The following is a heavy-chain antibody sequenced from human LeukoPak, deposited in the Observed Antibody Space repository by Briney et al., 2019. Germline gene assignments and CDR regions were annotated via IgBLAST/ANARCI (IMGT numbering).Heavy chain of an antibody. J-gene: IGHJ4*02. D-gene: IGHD2-2*01. Sequence: GGSLRLSCSASGFTFSSYAMHWVRQAPGKGLEYVSAISSNGGSTYYADSVKGRFTISRDNSKNTLYLQMTSLKAEDTAVYYCAKESPYASPRQYYFDYWGQGTLVTVSA. CDR2: ISSNGGST. CDR1: GFTFSSYA. CDR3: AKESPYASPRQYYFDY. V-gene: IGHV3-64*04.